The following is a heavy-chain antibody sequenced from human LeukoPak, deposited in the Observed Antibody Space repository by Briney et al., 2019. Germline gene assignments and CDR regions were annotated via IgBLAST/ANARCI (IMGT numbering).Heavy chain of an antibody. V-gene: IGHV4-30-2*01. D-gene: IGHD3-3*01. CDR1: GGSVSSGTYY. Sequence: SETLSLTCTVSGGSVSSGTYYWSWIRQPPGKGLEWIGYIYHSGSTYYNPSLKSRVTISVDRSKNQFSLKLSSVTAADTAVYYCARVVVGYDFWSGYYMPYYFDYWGQGTLVTVSS. CDR2: IYHSGST. J-gene: IGHJ4*02. CDR3: ARVVVGYDFWSGYYMPYYFDY.